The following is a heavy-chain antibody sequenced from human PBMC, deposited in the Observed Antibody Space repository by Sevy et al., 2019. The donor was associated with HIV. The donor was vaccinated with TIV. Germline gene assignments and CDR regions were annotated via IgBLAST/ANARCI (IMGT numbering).Heavy chain of an antibody. D-gene: IGHD3-22*01. V-gene: IGHV3-7*01. CDR3: AREAHYYDSSGYYRNAFDI. CDR1: GFTFSSYW. J-gene: IGHJ3*02. CDR2: IKQDGSEK. Sequence: GGSLRLSCAASGFTFSSYWMSWVRQAPGKGLEWVANIKQDGSEKYYVDSVKGRFTISRDNAKNSLYLQMNSLRAEDTAVYYCAREAHYYDSSGYYRNAFDIWGQRTMVTVSS.